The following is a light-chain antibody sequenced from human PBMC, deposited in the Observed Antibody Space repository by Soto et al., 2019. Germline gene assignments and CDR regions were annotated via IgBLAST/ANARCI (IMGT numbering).Light chain of an antibody. CDR2: VAS. Sequence: EIVLTQSPGTLSLSPGERATLSCRASRSVSSNFLAWYQQKPGQAPRLLIYVASSWATGIPDRFSSSGSGTDFALTSSRLEPEDFALYYCQQYSNSMTFGQGTKVEIK. CDR1: RSVSSNF. J-gene: IGKJ1*01. CDR3: QQYSNSMT. V-gene: IGKV3-20*01.